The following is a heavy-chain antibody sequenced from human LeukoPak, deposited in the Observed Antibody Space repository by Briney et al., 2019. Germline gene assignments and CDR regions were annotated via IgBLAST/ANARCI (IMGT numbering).Heavy chain of an antibody. J-gene: IGHJ6*03. V-gene: IGHV1-8*01. CDR2: MNPNSGNT. D-gene: IGHD2-8*01. CDR1: GTTFRSYA. Sequence: ASVKVSCKASGTTFRSYAINWVRQAPGQGLEWMGWMNPNSGNTGYAQKFQGRVTMTRNTSISTAYMELSSLRSEDTAVYYCARAGGTNGVDDYMDVWGKGTTVTVSS. CDR3: ARAGGTNGVDDYMDV.